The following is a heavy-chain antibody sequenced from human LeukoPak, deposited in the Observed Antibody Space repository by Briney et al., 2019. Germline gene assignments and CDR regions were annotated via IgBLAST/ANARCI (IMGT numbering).Heavy chain of an antibody. Sequence: GESLKISCKASGYTFTTYWVAWVRQMPGKGLEWMGIIYPGDSDTRYSPSFQGQVTISADKSISTAYLQWSSLKASDTAMYYCARPAYGSGRWYFDYWGQGTLVTVSS. V-gene: IGHV5-51*01. CDR3: ARPAYGSGRWYFDY. CDR2: IYPGDSDT. CDR1: GYTFTTYW. J-gene: IGHJ4*02. D-gene: IGHD3-10*01.